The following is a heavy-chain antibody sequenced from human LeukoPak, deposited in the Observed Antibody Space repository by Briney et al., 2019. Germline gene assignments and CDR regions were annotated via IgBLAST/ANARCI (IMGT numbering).Heavy chain of an antibody. V-gene: IGHV4-59*11. Sequence: SETLSLTCTVSGGSIIGHCWCWIRQPPRKGLEWIGNIYYRGSTDYNPSLKSRVTISVDTSKNHFSLKVTSVTAADTAVYFRARRGSRTYSGYDPHWFDPWGQGTLVTVSS. CDR2: IYYRGST. CDR3: ARRGSRTYSGYDPHWFDP. J-gene: IGHJ5*02. CDR1: GGSIIGHC. D-gene: IGHD5-12*01.